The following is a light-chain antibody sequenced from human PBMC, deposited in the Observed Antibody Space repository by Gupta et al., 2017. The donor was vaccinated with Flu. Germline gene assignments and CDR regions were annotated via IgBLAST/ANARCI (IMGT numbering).Light chain of an antibody. Sequence: QSAPTQPASVSGSLGQSITISCTGTANDIGAFKYVSWYKQKAGKAPKLIIFEVNNRPAGISSSFSASKSGNTASLTISGLQHEDDADYYYAPYTAASTRVFGGGTRLTVL. V-gene: IGLV2-14*01. CDR2: EVN. J-gene: IGLJ3*02. CDR3: APYTAASTRV. CDR1: ANDIGAFKY.